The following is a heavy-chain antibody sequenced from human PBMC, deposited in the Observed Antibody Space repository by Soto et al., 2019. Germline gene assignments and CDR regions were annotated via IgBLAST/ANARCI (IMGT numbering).Heavy chain of an antibody. J-gene: IGHJ5*02. CDR3: AYSSYDWFDP. CDR2: ISSSSSYI. V-gene: IGHV3-21*01. D-gene: IGHD6-19*01. CDR1: GFTFSSYS. Sequence: EVQLVESGGGLVKPGGSLRLSCAASGFTFSSYSMNWVRQAPGKGLEWVSSISSSSSYIYYADSVKGRFTISRDNAKNSPYLQMNSLRAEDTAVYYCAYSSYDWFDPWGQGTLVTVSS.